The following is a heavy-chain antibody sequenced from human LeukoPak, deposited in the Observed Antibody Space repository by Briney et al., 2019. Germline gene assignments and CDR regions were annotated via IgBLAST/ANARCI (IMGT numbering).Heavy chain of an antibody. CDR1: GGSISSGSYY. V-gene: IGHV4-39*01. CDR3: ARHGQALLLLRYFDWLLYPYFDY. J-gene: IGHJ4*02. Sequence: SQTLSLTCTVSGGSISSGSYYWSWIRQPPVKGLEWIGEINHSGSTNYNPSLKSRVTISVDTSKNQFSLKLSSVTAADTAVYYCARHGQALLLLRYFDWLLYPYFDYWGQGTLVTVSS. D-gene: IGHD3-9*01. CDR2: INHSGST.